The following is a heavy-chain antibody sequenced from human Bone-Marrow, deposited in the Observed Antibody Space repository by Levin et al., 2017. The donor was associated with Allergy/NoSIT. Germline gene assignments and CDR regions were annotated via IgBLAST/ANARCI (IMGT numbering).Heavy chain of an antibody. CDR1: GGTFSSYA. CDR2: IIPIFGTA. CDR3: ARDWSRATDDAFDI. Sequence: GASVKVSCKASGGTFSSYAISWVRQAPGQGLEWMGGIIPIFGTANYAQKFQGRVTITADESTSTAYMELSSLRSEDTAVYYCARDWSRATDDAFDIWGQGTMVTVSS. J-gene: IGHJ3*02. V-gene: IGHV1-69*13. D-gene: IGHD5-12*01.